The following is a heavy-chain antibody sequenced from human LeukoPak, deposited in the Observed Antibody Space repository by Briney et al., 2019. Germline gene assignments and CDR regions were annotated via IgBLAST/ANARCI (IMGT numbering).Heavy chain of an antibody. Sequence: AGGSLRLSCAASGFTFSSYAMHWVRQAPGKGLEWAAVISYDGNSEYYADSVKGRFTISRDNSRNTLYLQMSSLRVEDTAVYYCARDPTPEALGQLAHWGQGTLVTVSS. CDR2: ISYDGNSE. J-gene: IGHJ4*02. V-gene: IGHV3-30-3*01. CDR3: ARDPTPEALGQLAH. D-gene: IGHD1-14*01. CDR1: GFTFSSYA.